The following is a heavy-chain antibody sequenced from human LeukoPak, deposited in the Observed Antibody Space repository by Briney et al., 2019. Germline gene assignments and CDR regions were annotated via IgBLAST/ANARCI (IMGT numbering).Heavy chain of an antibody. CDR2: ISGSGDNT. CDR1: GFTFSSYA. Sequence: GGSLRLSCAASGFTFSSYAMSWVRQAPGKGLEWVSGISGSGDNTYYADSVKGRFTISRDNSKNTLYVQVNSLGTEDTAAYYCAKTRPLDSSSWSHGDYWGQGTLVTVSS. D-gene: IGHD6-13*01. J-gene: IGHJ4*02. V-gene: IGHV3-23*01. CDR3: AKTRPLDSSSWSHGDY.